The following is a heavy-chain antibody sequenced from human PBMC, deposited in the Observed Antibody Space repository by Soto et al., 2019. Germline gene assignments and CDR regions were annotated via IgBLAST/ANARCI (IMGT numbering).Heavy chain of an antibody. CDR2: ISAYNGNT. J-gene: IGHJ6*02. Sequence: QVQLVQSGAEVKKPGASVKVSCKASGYTFTSYGISWVRQAPGQGLEWMGWISAYNGNTNYAQKLQGRVNMTTDTSTITAYMELRSLRSDGTAVYYCARVGWDSSGRWKTMDVWGQGPTVTVSS. CDR3: ARVGWDSSGRWKTMDV. CDR1: GYTFTSYG. D-gene: IGHD3-22*01. V-gene: IGHV1-18*04.